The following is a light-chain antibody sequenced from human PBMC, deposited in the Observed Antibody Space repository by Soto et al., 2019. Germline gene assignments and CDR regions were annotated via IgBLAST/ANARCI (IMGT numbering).Light chain of an antibody. CDR3: QQSYTTPYT. Sequence: DFQMTQSPSSLSASVGDRVTITCRASQSISSYLNWYQQIPGKAPKLLIYAASSLQSGVPSRFSGSGSGTDFALTISSLQPEDFAAYYCQQSYTTPYTFGQGTKVEIK. CDR2: AAS. J-gene: IGKJ2*01. V-gene: IGKV1-39*01. CDR1: QSISSY.